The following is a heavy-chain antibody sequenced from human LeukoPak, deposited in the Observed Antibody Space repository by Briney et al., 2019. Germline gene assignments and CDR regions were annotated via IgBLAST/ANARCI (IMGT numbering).Heavy chain of an antibody. CDR2: IKRKTDGETT. J-gene: IGHJ4*02. D-gene: IGHD2-15*01. Sequence: GGSLRRSCAASGFTLSNACMSWVGQAPGTGLDWVGRIKRKTDGETTDDAAPGKGRFTISREDSKNTLSLQMNNLRAERTAVYYCAKGRGYRGGGGCYSGQWGQGTLVTVSS. CDR3: AKGRGYRGGGGCYSGQ. CDR1: GFTLSNAC. V-gene: IGHV3-15*01.